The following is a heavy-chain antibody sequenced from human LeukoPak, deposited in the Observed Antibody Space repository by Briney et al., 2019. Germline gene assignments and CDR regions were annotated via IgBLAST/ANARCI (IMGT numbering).Heavy chain of an antibody. J-gene: IGHJ5*02. CDR3: AKVLYSGLPWWFDH. CDR1: GFTFSSYG. D-gene: IGHD6-13*01. CDR2: IRYDGSNK. V-gene: IGHV3-30*02. Sequence: GGSLRLSCAASGFTFSSYGMHWVRQAPGKGLEWVAFIRYDGSNKYYADSVKGRFTTSRDNSKNTLYLQMNSLRAEDTAVYYCAKVLYSGLPWWFDHWGQGTLVTVSS.